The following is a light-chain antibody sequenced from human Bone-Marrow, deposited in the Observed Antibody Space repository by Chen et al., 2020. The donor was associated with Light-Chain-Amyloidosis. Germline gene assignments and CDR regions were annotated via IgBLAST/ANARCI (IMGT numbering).Light chain of an antibody. CDR2: DVS. CDR3: SSYTSSSTQ. V-gene: IGLV2-14*01. Sequence: QSALTQPASVSGSSGQWITISCTGTSSDVGGYNYVSWYQQHSGKAPKLMIYDVSNRPSGVSNRFSGSKSGNTASLTISGLQAEDEADYYCSSYTSSSTQFGGGTKLTVL. CDR1: SSDVGGYNY. J-gene: IGLJ2*01.